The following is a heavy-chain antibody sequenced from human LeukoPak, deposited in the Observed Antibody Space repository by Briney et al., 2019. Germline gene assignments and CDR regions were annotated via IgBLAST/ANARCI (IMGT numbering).Heavy chain of an antibody. Sequence: GASVKVSRKASGYTFTGYYMHWVRQAPGQGLEWMGWINPNSGGTNYAQKFQGWVTMTRDTSISTAYMELSRLRSDDTAVYYCAREGEGYCSSTSCRLYGMDVWGQGTTVTASS. CDR3: AREGEGYCSSTSCRLYGMDV. CDR1: GYTFTGYY. D-gene: IGHD2-2*01. J-gene: IGHJ6*02. CDR2: INPNSGGT. V-gene: IGHV1-2*04.